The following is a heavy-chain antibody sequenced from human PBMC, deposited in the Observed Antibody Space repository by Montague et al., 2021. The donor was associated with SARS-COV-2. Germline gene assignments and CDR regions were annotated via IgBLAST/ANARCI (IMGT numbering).Heavy chain of an antibody. J-gene: IGHJ2*01. V-gene: IGHV4-38-2*02. CDR1: GYSISSGYY. CDR2: IYYSRST. Sequence: SETLSLTCTVSGYSISSGYYCGRFRQPPGKRLEWIVSIYYSRSTYYNTSLKSRVTISVDTSKNQFSLKMSSVTAADTAVYYCARKASTAITIFGVVTASYYFDLWGQGTLVTVSS. CDR3: ARKASTAITIFGVVTASYYFDL. D-gene: IGHD3-3*01.